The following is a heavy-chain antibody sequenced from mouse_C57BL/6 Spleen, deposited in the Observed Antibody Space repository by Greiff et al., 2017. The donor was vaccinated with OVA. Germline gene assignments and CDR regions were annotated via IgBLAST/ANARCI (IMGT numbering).Heavy chain of an antibody. CDR1: GYSFTGYY. Sequence: VQLQQSGPELVKPGASVKISCKASGYSFTGYYMNWVKQSPEKSLEWIGEINPSTGGTTYNQKFKAKATLTVDKSSRPAYMQLKSLTSEDSAVYYCARSRGYYGSRGETYCAMDYWGKGTSVTVSS. CDR2: INPSTGGT. CDR3: ARSRGYYGSRGETYCAMDY. D-gene: IGHD1-1*01. J-gene: IGHJ4*01. V-gene: IGHV1-42*01.